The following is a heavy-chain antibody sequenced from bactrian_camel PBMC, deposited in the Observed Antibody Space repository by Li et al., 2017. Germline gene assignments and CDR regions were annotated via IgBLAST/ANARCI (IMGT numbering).Heavy chain of an antibody. V-gene: IGHV3S26*01. J-gene: IGHJ4*01. CDR3: AANFYASCDKSGFRDWRNIY. CDR2: IDSDGST. CDR1: GYTAGRHC. Sequence: HVQLVESGGDSVRTGGSLRLSCAASGYTAGRHCMGWFRQAPGKEREGVAAIDSDGSTSYADSVKGRFTISQDSAKNILYLQMHSLKPEDTAMYYCAANFYASCDKSGFRDWRNIYWGQGTQVTVS. D-gene: IGHD8*01.